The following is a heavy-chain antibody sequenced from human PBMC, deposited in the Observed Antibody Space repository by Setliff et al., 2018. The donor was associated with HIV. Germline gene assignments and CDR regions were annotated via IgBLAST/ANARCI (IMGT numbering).Heavy chain of an antibody. CDR2: IYYSGST. CDR3: ARASTRIGYDSSGYPFDY. J-gene: IGHJ4*02. V-gene: IGHV4-59*12. CDR1: SGSTSTYY. D-gene: IGHD3-22*01. Sequence: KPSETLSLTCTVSSGSTSTYYWTWIRQPPGKGLEWIGSIYYSGSTYYNPSLKSRVTISVDTSKNQFSLKLSSVTAADTAVYYCARASTRIGYDSSGYPFDYWGQGTLVTVSS.